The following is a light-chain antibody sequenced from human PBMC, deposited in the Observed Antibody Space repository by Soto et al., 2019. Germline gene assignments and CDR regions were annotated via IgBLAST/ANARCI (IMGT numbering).Light chain of an antibody. J-gene: IGKJ4*01. Sequence: QLTQSSSALSASVGDRVTITCRARQGISSYLAWYQQKPGKAPKLLIYAASTLQSGVPSWFSGSGSGTDFTLPISSLQPKDFATCFSLQPTTVGGGTKVDIK. CDR1: QGISSY. V-gene: IGKV1-9*01. CDR2: AAS. CDR3: LQPTT.